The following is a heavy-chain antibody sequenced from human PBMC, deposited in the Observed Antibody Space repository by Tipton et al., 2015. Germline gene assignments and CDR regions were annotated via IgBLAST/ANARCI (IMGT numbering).Heavy chain of an antibody. V-gene: IGHV4-59*01. CDR1: GGSISSYY. D-gene: IGHD4-23*01. Sequence: LRLSCTVSGGSISSYYWSWIRQPPGKGLEWIGYVYYSGSTNYNPSLKSRVTISIDTSKNQFSLKLSSVTAADTAVYYCVRDAVVTHHYYYGMDVWGQGTTVTASS. CDR3: VRDAVVTHHYYYGMDV. CDR2: VYYSGST. J-gene: IGHJ6*02.